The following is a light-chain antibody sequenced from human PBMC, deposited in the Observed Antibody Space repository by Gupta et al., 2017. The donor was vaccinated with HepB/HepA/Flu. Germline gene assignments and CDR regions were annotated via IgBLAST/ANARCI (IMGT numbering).Light chain of an antibody. V-gene: IGKV2-28*01. J-gene: IGKJ2*01. CDR2: MAS. CDR1: QSLLHSNGYNY. Sequence: DIVMTQTPLSLPVTPGEPASISCRSSQSLLHSNGYNYLDWYLQKPGQSPQLLLYMASTRGSGGPDRFSGSGAGTDFTLKISRGEAEDVGVYYCREALHTAPYTFGQGTKLEIK. CDR3: REALHTAPYT.